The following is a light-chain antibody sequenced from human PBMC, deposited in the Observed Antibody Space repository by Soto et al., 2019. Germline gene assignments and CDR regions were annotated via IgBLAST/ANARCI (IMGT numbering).Light chain of an antibody. V-gene: IGKV1-39*01. CDR3: QQSYSTPLT. CDR2: AAS. J-gene: IGKJ3*01. Sequence: DIQMTQSPSSLSASVGDRVTITCRASQSISSYLNWYQQKPGKAPKLLIYAASSLQSGVPSRFSGSGSGTEFTITISSLQPEDFATYYCQQSYSTPLTFGPGTKVDIK. CDR1: QSISSY.